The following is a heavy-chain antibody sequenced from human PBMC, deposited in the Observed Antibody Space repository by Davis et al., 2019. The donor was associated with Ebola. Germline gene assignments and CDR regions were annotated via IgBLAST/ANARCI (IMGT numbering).Heavy chain of an antibody. CDR2: ISSSSRAI. D-gene: IGHD2-15*01. V-gene: IGHV3-48*01. Sequence: GESLKISCAASGFTFSRYDMNWVRQAPGKGLEWVSYISSSSRAIYYADSVKGRFTISRDNSKNTVYLQMMDLRPDDTAVYYCAKEGWLTDYWGQGTLVAVSS. J-gene: IGHJ4*02. CDR1: GFTFSRYD. CDR3: AKEGWLTDY.